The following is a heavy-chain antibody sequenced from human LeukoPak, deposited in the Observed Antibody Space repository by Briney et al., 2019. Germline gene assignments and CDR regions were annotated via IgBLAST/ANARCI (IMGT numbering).Heavy chain of an antibody. D-gene: IGHD1-7*01. Sequence: RIKGKTDRWTTDYAGAVKGRFTISRDDSKNTLYLQMNSLETEDTAYYYCTAGTGTSDFDYWGQGTLVTVSS. CDR2: IKGKTDRWTT. V-gene: IGHV3-15*01. J-gene: IGHJ4*02. CDR3: TAGTGTSDFDY.